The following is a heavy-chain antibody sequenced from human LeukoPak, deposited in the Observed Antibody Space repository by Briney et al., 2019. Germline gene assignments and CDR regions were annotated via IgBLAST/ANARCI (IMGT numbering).Heavy chain of an antibody. CDR2: ISNNGGYT. J-gene: IGHJ4*02. CDR1: GFTFSSSA. Sequence: GGSLRLSCAASGFTFSSSAMSWVRQAPGKGLEWVSAISNNGGYTYYADSVQGRFTISRDNSKNTLYLQMNSLRAEDTAVYYCAKDNPSDSQYWGQGTLVTVSS. D-gene: IGHD3/OR15-3a*01. CDR3: AKDNPSDSQY. V-gene: IGHV3-23*01.